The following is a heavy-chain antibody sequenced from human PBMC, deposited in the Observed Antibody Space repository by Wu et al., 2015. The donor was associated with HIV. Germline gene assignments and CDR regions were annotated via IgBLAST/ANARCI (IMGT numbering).Heavy chain of an antibody. CDR3: VRGHSTLGRGGMDV. V-gene: IGHV4-4*07. Sequence: QVQLRESGPGLVKPSETLSLTCSVSGVSISNFYWSWIRQPAGKSLEWIGIIYNRGNINYNPSLKSRVTMSVDMSKNQFSLNLNSVTAADTATYYCVRGHSTLGRGGMDVWGQGTTVSVSS. CDR2: IYNRGNI. CDR1: GVSISNFY. D-gene: IGHD3-10*01. J-gene: IGHJ6*02.